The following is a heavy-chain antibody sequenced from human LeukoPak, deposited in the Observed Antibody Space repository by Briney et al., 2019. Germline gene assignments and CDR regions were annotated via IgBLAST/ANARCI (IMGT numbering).Heavy chain of an antibody. CDR3: ARLGIAAAGTEDY. V-gene: IGHV1-69*13. CDR1: GGAFSSYA. CDR2: IIPIFGTA. Sequence: SVKVSCKASGGAFSSYAISWVRQAPGQGLEWMGGIIPIFGTANYAQKFQGRVTITADESTSTAYMELSSLRSEDTAVYYCARLGIAAAGTEDYWGQGTLVTVSS. D-gene: IGHD6-13*01. J-gene: IGHJ4*02.